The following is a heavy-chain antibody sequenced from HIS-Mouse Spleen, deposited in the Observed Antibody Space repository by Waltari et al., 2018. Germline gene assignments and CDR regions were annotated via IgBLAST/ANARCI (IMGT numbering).Heavy chain of an antibody. Sequence: VQLVQSGAEVKKPGASVKVSCKASGYTFTCSYMNWVRQAPGQGLEWMGWINPNSGGTNYAQKFQGRVTMTRDTSISTAYMELSRLRSDDTAVYYCARGRGLGRWYFDLWGRGTLVTVSS. J-gene: IGHJ2*01. CDR1: GYTFTCSY. D-gene: IGHD3-10*01. CDR3: ARGRGLGRWYFDL. V-gene: IGHV1-2*02. CDR2: INPNSGGT.